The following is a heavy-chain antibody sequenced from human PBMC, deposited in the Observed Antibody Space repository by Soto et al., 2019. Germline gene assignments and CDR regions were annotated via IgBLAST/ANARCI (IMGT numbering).Heavy chain of an antibody. D-gene: IGHD3-10*01. CDR2: IWYDGSNK. CDR1: GFTFSSFG. J-gene: IGHJ3*02. V-gene: IGHV3-33*01. CDR3: ARDRVRPLLVRGVQARVYDAFDI. Sequence: GGSLRLSCAASGFTFSSFGMHWVRQAPGKGLEWVAVIWYDGSNKYYADSVKGRFTISRDNSKNTLYLQMNSLRAEDTAVYYCARDRVRPLLVRGVQARVYDAFDIWGQGTMVTVSS.